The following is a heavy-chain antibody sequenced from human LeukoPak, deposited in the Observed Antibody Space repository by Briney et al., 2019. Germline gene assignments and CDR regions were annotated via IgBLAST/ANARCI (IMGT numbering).Heavy chain of an antibody. CDR1: GGSFSGYY. D-gene: IGHD3-22*01. V-gene: IGHV4-34*01. J-gene: IGHJ6*03. Sequence: KPSETLSLTCAVYGGSFSGYYWSWIRQPPGKGLEWIGEINHSGSTNYNPSLKSRVNISVETSKNHFSLKLSSVTAADTAVYYCARAPPVNFYDSSGYYYYYYYYTDVWGKGTTVTVSS. CDR2: INHSGST. CDR3: ARAPPVNFYDSSGYYYYYYYYTDV.